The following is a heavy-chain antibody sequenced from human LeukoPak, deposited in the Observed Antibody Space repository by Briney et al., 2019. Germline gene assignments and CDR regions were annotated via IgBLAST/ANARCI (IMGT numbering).Heavy chain of an antibody. J-gene: IGHJ3*02. Sequence: GGSLRLSCAASGFSVSSNYMSWIRQAPGKGLEWVSVIYSGGGTYYAGSVKGRFTISRDNSKNTLYLQMNSLRAEDTAVYYCAKAPYCTNGVCYAFDIWGQGTMVTVSS. V-gene: IGHV3-66*01. CDR2: IYSGGGT. CDR1: GFSVSSNY. D-gene: IGHD2-8*01. CDR3: AKAPYCTNGVCYAFDI.